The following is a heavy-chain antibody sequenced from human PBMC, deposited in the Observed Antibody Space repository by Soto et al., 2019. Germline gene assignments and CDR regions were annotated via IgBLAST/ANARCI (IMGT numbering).Heavy chain of an antibody. D-gene: IGHD3-22*01. CDR1: GFTFSSYE. CDR2: ITTSGKTI. V-gene: IGHV3-48*03. J-gene: IGHJ4*02. Sequence: GGSLRLSCAASGFTFSSYEMNWVRQAPGKGLEWVSYITTSGKTIHYADSVKGRFTISRDNAKNSLYLQMNSLRAEDTAVYYCARDIDYYDSSGYQDFWGQGTLVTVSS. CDR3: ARDIDYYDSSGYQDF.